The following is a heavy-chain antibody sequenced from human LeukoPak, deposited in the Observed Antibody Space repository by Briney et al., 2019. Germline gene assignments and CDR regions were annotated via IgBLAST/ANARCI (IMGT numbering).Heavy chain of an antibody. V-gene: IGHV3-74*01. CDR3: ASWGCYRPNWFDP. CDR2: INSDGSST. J-gene: IGHJ5*02. CDR1: GFTFSSYW. Sequence: GGSLRLSCAASGFTFSSYWMHWVRQAPGKGLVWVSRINSDGSSTSYADSVKGRFTISRDNAKNTLYLQMNSLRAEDTAVYYCASWGCYRPNWFDPWGQGTLVTVSS. D-gene: IGHD3-16*02.